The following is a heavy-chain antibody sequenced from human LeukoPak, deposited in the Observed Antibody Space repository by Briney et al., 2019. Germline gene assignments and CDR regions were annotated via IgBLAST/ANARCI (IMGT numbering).Heavy chain of an antibody. V-gene: IGHV3-48*04. CDR1: GFTFSSYS. Sequence: GGSLRLSCAVSGFTFSSYSMSWVRQAPGKGLEWISYINSSSSTIYYADSVKGRFTIPRDNAKNSLYLQMNSLRAEDTGVYYCVTKEPSTSGWSYWGQGTLVTVSS. J-gene: IGHJ4*02. D-gene: IGHD6-19*01. CDR3: VTKEPSTSGWSY. CDR2: INSSSSTI.